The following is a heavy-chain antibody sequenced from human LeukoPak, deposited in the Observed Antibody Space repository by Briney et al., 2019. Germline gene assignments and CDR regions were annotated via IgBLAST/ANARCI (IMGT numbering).Heavy chain of an antibody. D-gene: IGHD6-6*01. CDR3: ARPVPDSSSSSNYYYYYMDV. Sequence: GGSLRLSCAASGFTFSDYYMSWIRQAPGKGLEWVSYISSSGSTIYYADSVKGRFTISRHNAKTSLYLKMNRLRAEDTAVYYCARPVPDSSSSSNYYYYYMDVWGKGTTVTVSS. J-gene: IGHJ6*03. V-gene: IGHV3-11*01. CDR1: GFTFSDYY. CDR2: ISSSGSTI.